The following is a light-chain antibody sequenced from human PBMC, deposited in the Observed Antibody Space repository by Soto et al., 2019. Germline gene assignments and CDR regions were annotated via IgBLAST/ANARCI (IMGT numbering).Light chain of an antibody. CDR3: QHYNSYSEA. V-gene: IGKV1-17*01. CDR1: QGIRND. J-gene: IGKJ1*01. Sequence: IQMTPSPSSLSASVGDRVTITCRASQGIRNDLGWYQQKPGKAPKVLIYAASSLKSGVPSRFSGSGSGTKFTLTISSLQPDDFATYYCQHYNSYSEAFGQGTKV. CDR2: AAS.